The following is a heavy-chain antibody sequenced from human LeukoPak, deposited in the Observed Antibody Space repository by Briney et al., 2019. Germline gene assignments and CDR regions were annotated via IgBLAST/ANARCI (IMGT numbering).Heavy chain of an antibody. D-gene: IGHD6-13*01. V-gene: IGHV3-11*04. Sequence: GGSLRLSCAASGFTFSDYYMTWIRQAPGKGLERVAYITNSRSILYYADSVKGRFTISRDNAKNSLFLQMNSLRAEDTAVYYCARDGSRSWSLNTWFDPWGQGTQVTVSS. CDR2: ITNSRSIL. J-gene: IGHJ5*02. CDR1: GFTFSDYY. CDR3: ARDGSRSWSLNTWFDP.